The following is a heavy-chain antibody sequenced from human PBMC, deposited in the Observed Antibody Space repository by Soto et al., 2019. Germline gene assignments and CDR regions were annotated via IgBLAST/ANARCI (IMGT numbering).Heavy chain of an antibody. D-gene: IGHD5-18*01. CDR2: ISGSGDGT. Sequence: PGGALRVSCSASGFTFRSFALSWVRQAPGKGLEWVSAISGSGDGTDYADSVKGRFTISRDNSKNTLYLQMNSLRAEDTAVYYCAGPGYSSQDYWGQGALVTV. CDR1: GFTFRSFA. J-gene: IGHJ4*02. CDR3: AGPGYSSQDY. V-gene: IGHV3-23*01.